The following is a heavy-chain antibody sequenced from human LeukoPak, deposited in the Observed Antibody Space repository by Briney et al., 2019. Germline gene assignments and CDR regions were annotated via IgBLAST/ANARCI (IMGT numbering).Heavy chain of an antibody. J-gene: IGHJ5*02. V-gene: IGHV4-39*01. CDR3: ARRVSAVDLGRFDP. CDR1: GDSISSGGYY. Sequence: SETLSLICTVSGDSISSGGYYWVWFRQPPGEGLEWIGNIYYSGSTYYNPSLKSRVTISVDTSKNQFSLKLSSVTAADTAVHYCARRVSAVDLGRFDPWGQGTLVTVSS. D-gene: IGHD5/OR15-5a*01. CDR2: IYYSGST.